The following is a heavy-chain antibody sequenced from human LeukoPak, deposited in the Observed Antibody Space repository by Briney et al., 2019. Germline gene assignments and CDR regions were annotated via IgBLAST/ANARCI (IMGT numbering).Heavy chain of an antibody. Sequence: SETLSLTCAIYGGSFSGYYWSWIRQPPGKGLEWIGEINHSGSTNYNPSLKSRVTISVDTSKNQFSLKLSSVTAADTAVYYCARGGGSSGYYTDYWGQGTLVTVSS. J-gene: IGHJ4*02. D-gene: IGHD3-22*01. CDR3: ARGGGSSGYYTDY. CDR1: GGSFSGYY. V-gene: IGHV4-34*01. CDR2: INHSGST.